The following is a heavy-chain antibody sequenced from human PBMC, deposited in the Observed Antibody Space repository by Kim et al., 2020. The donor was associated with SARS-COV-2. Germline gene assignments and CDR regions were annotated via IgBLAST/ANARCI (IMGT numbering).Heavy chain of an antibody. J-gene: IGHJ4*02. CDR3: ASRSQGDPARPYYFDY. CDR2: ISGSGGST. V-gene: IGHV3-23*01. D-gene: IGHD1-26*01. CDR1: GFTFSSYA. Sequence: GGSLRLSCAASGFTFSSYAMSWVRQAPGKGLEWVSAISGSGGSTYYADSVKGRFTISRDNSKNTLYLQMNSLRAEDTAVYYCASRSQGDPARPYYFDYWGQGTLVTVSS.